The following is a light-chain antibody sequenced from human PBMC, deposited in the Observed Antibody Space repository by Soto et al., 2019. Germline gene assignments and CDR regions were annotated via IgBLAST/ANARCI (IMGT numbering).Light chain of an antibody. V-gene: IGLV1-44*01. J-gene: IGLJ1*01. CDR1: SSNIGSNT. CDR2: SNN. CDR3: SAWDDSLNVYV. Sequence: QSVLTQPPSASGTPGQRVTISCSGSSSNIGSNTVNCYQQLPVPAPKLLIYSNNQRPSGVPDRFSGSKSGTSASLAISGLQSEDEADYYCSAWDDSLNVYVFGTGTKVTVL.